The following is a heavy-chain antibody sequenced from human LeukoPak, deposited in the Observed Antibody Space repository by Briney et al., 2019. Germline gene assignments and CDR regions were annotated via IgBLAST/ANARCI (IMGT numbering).Heavy chain of an antibody. CDR1: SVSFSGYY. V-gene: IGHV4-34*01. J-gene: IGHJ6*03. CDR2: INHNGGT. Sequence: SETLSLTCDVYSVSFSGYYWSWVRQPPGKGLEWIGEINHNGGTGYNPSLKSRVTISLDTSKNQSSLNLSSVTAADTAVYYCARRGYSYVLGRQSTGYYYMDVWGKGTTVTVSS. D-gene: IGHD5-18*01. CDR3: ARRGYSYVLGRQSTGYYYMDV.